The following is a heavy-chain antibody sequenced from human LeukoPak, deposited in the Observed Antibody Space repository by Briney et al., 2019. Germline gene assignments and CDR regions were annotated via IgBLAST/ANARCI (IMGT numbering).Heavy chain of an antibody. D-gene: IGHD3-10*01. V-gene: IGHV4-59*01. CDR3: ARDRPTLWFGEGNWFDP. J-gene: IGHJ5*02. CDR2: IYYSGST. Sequence: SETLSLTCTVSGGSISSYYWSWIRQPPGKGLEWIGYIYYSGSTNYNPSLKSRVTISVDTSKNQFSLKLSSVTAADMAVYYCARDRPTLWFGEGNWFDPWGQGTLVTVSS. CDR1: GGSISSYY.